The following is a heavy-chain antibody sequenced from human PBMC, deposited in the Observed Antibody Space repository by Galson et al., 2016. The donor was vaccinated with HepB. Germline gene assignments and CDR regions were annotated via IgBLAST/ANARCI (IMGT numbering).Heavy chain of an antibody. CDR3: ARHGGRGAFDI. J-gene: IGHJ3*02. Sequence: SVKVSCKASGYTFSTYGVSWVRQAPGQGLEWMGWISPYNGDTDSEQKFQGRVTMTTETSTTTAYLELRSLTSDDTAVYYCARHGGRGAFDIWGQGTMVIVS. CDR2: ISPYNGDT. D-gene: IGHD3-10*01. V-gene: IGHV1-18*01. CDR1: GYTFSTYG.